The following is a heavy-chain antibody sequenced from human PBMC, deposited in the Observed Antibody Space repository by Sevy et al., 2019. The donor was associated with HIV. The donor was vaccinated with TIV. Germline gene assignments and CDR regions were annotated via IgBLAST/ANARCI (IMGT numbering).Heavy chain of an antibody. CDR3: ARDRGVPRTRGSYQYGMDV. D-gene: IGHD3-16*01. CDR1: GFPFSSYD. Sequence: GGSLRLSCTASGFPFSSYDMNWVRQAPGQGLEWISSISSSSNFVYQADSVKGRFTISRDNAKNSLFLQLNGLTVEDTAVYYCARDRGVPRTRGSYQYGMDVWGQGTTVTVSS. V-gene: IGHV3-21*06. J-gene: IGHJ6*02. CDR2: ISSSSNFV.